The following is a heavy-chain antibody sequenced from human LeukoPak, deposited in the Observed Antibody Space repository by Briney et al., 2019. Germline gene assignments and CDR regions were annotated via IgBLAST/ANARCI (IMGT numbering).Heavy chain of an antibody. D-gene: IGHD2-2*01. J-gene: IGHJ5*02. CDR2: INHSGST. V-gene: IGHV4-34*01. Sequence: SETLSLTCAVYGGSFSGYYWSWIRQPPGKGLEWIGEINHSGSTNYNPSLKSRVTISVDTSKNQFSLKLSSVTAADTAVYYCARKLGYCSSTSCRHNWFDPWGQGTLSPSPQ. CDR1: GGSFSGYY. CDR3: ARKLGYCSSTSCRHNWFDP.